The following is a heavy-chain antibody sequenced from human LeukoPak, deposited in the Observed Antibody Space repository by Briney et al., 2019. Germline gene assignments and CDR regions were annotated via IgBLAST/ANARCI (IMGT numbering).Heavy chain of an antibody. CDR3: ARSIVVVVAATHVSHPYYYYYMDV. CDR2: ISAYNGNT. D-gene: IGHD2-15*01. J-gene: IGHJ6*03. CDR1: GYTFTSYG. V-gene: IGHV1-18*01. Sequence: GASVKVSCKASGYTFTSYGISWVRQAPGQGLEWMGWISAYNGNTNYAQKLQGRVTMTTDTSTSTAYMELRSLRSDDTAVYYCARSIVVVVAATHVSHPYYYYYMDVWGKGTTVTVSS.